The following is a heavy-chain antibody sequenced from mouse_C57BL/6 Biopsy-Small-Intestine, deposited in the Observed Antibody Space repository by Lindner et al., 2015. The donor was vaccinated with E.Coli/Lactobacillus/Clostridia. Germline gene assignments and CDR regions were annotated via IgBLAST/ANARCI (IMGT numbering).Heavy chain of an antibody. CDR1: GFSFNTYA. J-gene: IGHJ1*03. CDR3: VRFYDDYYGGHFDV. Sequence: VQLQESGGGLVQPKGSLKLSCAASGFSFNTYAMNWVRQAPGKGLEWVARIRSKSNKYATYYAESVKDRFTISRDDSHSMLYLQMNNPKTEDTATYYCVRFYDDYYGGHFDVWGTGTTVTVSS. V-gene: IGHV10-1*01. D-gene: IGHD2-3*01. CDR2: IRSKSNKYAT.